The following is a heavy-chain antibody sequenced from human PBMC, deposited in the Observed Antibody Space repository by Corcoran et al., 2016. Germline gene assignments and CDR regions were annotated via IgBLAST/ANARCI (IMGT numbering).Heavy chain of an antibody. V-gene: IGHV1-69*06. D-gene: IGHD6-19*01. CDR1: GGTFSSYA. J-gene: IGHJ6*02. Sequence: QVQLVQSGAEVKKPGSSVKVSCKASGGTFSSYAISWVRQAPGQGLEWMGGIIPIFGTANYAQKFQGRVTITADKSTSTAYMELSSLRSEDTAVYYCVSRKDSGDSPGYYYYYYGMDVWGQGTTVTVSS. CDR3: VSRKDSGDSPGYYYYYYGMDV. CDR2: IIPIFGTA.